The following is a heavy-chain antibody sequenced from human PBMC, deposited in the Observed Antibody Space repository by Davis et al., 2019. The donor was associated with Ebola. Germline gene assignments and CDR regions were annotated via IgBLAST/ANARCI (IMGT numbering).Heavy chain of an antibody. CDR1: GFTFSSYG. D-gene: IGHD2-15*01. Sequence: GGSLRLSCAASGFTFSSYGMHWVRQAPGKGLEWVAVIWYDGSNKYYADSVKGRFTISRDNAKNTLSLQMNSLRAEDTAVYYCAIPDCSGANCYSVYIKNWGQGTLVTVSS. J-gene: IGHJ4*02. V-gene: IGHV3-33*03. CDR2: IWYDGSNK. CDR3: AIPDCSGANCYSVYIKN.